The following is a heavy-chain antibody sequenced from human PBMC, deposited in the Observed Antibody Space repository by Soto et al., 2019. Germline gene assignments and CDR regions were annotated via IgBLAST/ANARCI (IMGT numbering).Heavy chain of an antibody. D-gene: IGHD3-22*01. V-gene: IGHV1-69*02. J-gene: IGHJ4*02. CDR1: GGTFSSYT. CDR2: IIPILGIA. Sequence: QVQLVQSGAEMKKPGSSVKVSCKASGGTFSSYTISWVRQAPGQGLEWMGRIIPILGIANYAQKFQGRVTITADKSTSTAYMELSSLRSADTAVYYCASADSSGYPLDYWGQGTLVTVSS. CDR3: ASADSSGYPLDY.